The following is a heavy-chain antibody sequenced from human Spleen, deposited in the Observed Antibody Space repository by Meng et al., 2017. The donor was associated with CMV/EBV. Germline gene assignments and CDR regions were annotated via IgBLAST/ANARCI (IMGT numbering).Heavy chain of an antibody. CDR2: VYYSGST. Sequence: VSGGSVRSSGYYWGWIRQPPGEGLEWVGSVYYSGSTYYNPTVKSRVTISIDTSKNQFSLNLSSVTAADTAVYYCASKNRWGVPNYYDFWGQGALVTVSS. J-gene: IGHJ4*02. D-gene: IGHD3-10*01. CDR3: ASKNRWGVPNYYDF. CDR1: GGSVRSSGYY. V-gene: IGHV4-39*01.